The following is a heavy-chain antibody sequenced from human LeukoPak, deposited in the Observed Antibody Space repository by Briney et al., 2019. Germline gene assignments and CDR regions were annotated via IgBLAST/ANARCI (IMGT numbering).Heavy chain of an antibody. V-gene: IGHV4-59*01. Sequence: SETLSLTCTVSGGSISSYYWSWIRQPPGKGLEWIGYIYYSGSTNYNPSLKSRVTISVDTSKNQFSLKLSSVTAADTAVYYCARVPLSCGGDCYSEAFYFDYRGQGTLVTVSS. CDR2: IYYSGST. J-gene: IGHJ4*02. CDR3: ARVPLSCGGDCYSEAFYFDY. CDR1: GGSISSYY. D-gene: IGHD2-21*02.